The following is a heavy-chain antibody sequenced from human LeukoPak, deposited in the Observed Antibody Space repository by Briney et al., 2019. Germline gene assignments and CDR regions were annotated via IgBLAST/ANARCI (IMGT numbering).Heavy chain of an antibody. Sequence: EASVKVSCKASGYTFTGYYVHWLRQAPGQGLTWMGWMNPNSGNTGYAQKFQGRVTMTRNTSISTAYMELSSLRSEDTAVYYCASRAAYDILTGYKYGGNWFDPWGQGTLVTVSS. CDR2: MNPNSGNT. D-gene: IGHD3-9*01. CDR1: GYTFTGYY. J-gene: IGHJ5*02. CDR3: ASRAAYDILTGYKYGGNWFDP. V-gene: IGHV1-8*02.